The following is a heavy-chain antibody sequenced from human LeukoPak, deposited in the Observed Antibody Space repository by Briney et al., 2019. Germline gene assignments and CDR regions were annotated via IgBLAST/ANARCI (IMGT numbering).Heavy chain of an antibody. V-gene: IGHV3-48*01. CDR1: GFTFSSYS. CDR2: ISSSSSTI. Sequence: GGSLRLSCAASGFTFSSYSMNWVHQAPGKGLEWVSYISSSSSTIYYADSVKGRFTISRDNAKNSLYLQMNSLRAEDTAVYYCATAIVVVPAATHDDYWGQGTLVTVSS. CDR3: ATAIVVVPAATHDDY. J-gene: IGHJ4*02. D-gene: IGHD2-2*01.